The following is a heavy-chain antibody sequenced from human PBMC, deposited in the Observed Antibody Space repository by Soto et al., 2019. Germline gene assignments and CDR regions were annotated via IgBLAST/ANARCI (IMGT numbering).Heavy chain of an antibody. CDR1: GGSISSYY. D-gene: IGHD3-16*01. CDR3: ASVKHYGFVY. Sequence: PSETLSLTCTVSGGSISSYYWSWIRQPPGKGLEWIGYIYYSGSTNYNPSLKSRVTISVDTSKNQFSLKLSSVTAADTAIYYCASVKHYGFVYWGKGTLVTVAS. J-gene: IGHJ4*02. V-gene: IGHV4-59*01. CDR2: IYYSGST.